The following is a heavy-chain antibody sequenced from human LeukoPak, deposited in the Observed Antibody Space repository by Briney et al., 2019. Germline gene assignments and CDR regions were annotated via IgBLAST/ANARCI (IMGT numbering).Heavy chain of an antibody. CDR1: GGSFSGYY. Sequence: SETLSLTCAVYGGSFSGYYWSWIRQPPGKGLEWIGEINHSGSTNYNPSLKSRVTISVDTSKNQFSLKLSSVTAADTAVYYCARRAMIRAFDIWGQGTMVTVSS. J-gene: IGHJ3*02. CDR2: INHSGST. D-gene: IGHD3-22*01. CDR3: ARRAMIRAFDI. V-gene: IGHV4-34*01.